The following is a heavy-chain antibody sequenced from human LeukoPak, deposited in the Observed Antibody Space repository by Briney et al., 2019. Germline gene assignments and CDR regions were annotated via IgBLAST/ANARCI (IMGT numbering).Heavy chain of an antibody. CDR3: AKDRSYDPDDYFDY. J-gene: IGHJ4*02. D-gene: IGHD1-26*01. CDR1: GYTFTGYS. Sequence: ASVKVSCKASGYTFTGYSMHWVRQAPGQGLEWMGWISPNSGATNYAQNFQGRVTMTRDTSISTAYMELSRLRSDDTAVYYCAKDRSYDPDDYFDYWGQGTLVTVSS. V-gene: IGHV1-2*02. CDR2: ISPNSGAT.